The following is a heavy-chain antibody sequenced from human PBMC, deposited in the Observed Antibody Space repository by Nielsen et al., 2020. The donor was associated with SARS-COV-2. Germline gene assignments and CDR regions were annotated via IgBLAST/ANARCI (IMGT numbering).Heavy chain of an antibody. V-gene: IGHV6-1*01. CDR3: ARARGAYGDYYYYYYTDV. CDR1: GDSVSSSSAA. CDR2: TYYRSKWYN. D-gene: IGHD4-17*01. Sequence: SQTLSLTCAISGDSVSSSSAAWNWIRQSPSRGLEWLGRTYYRSKWYNDYAVSVESRITINPDTSKNQFSLHLSSVTPEDTAVYYCARARGAYGDYYYYYYTDVWGKGTTVTVSS. J-gene: IGHJ6*03.